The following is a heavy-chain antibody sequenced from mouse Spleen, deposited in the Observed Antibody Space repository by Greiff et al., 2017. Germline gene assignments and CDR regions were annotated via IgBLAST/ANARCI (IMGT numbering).Heavy chain of an antibody. Sequence: VKLQQPGAELVMPGASVKLSCKASGYTFTSYWMHWVKQRPGQGLEWIGEIDPSDSYTNYNQKFKGKATLTVDKSSSTAYMQLSSLTSEDSAVYYCARGRGDAMDYWGQGTSVTVSS. V-gene: IGHV1-69*01. CDR1: GYTFTSYW. J-gene: IGHJ4*01. CDR3: ARGRGDAMDY. CDR2: IDPSDSYT.